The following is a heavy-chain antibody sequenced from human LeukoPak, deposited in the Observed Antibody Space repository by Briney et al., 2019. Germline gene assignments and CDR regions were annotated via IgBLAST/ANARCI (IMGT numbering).Heavy chain of an antibody. V-gene: IGHV3-64*01. J-gene: IGHJ4*02. Sequence: GGSLRLSCAASGFTFSSYAMHWVRQAPGKGLEYVSAISSNGGSTYYANSVKGRFTISRDNSKNTLYLQMNSLRAEDRAVYYCAKEQTSSGFFDYWGQGTLVTVSP. CDR2: ISSNGGST. D-gene: IGHD2-2*01. CDR3: AKEQTSSGFFDY. CDR1: GFTFSSYA.